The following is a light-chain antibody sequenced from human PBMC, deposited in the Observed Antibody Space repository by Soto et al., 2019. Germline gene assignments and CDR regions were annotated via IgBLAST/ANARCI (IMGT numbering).Light chain of an antibody. CDR1: QSISSW. CDR3: QQYNSYQYT. V-gene: IGKV1-5*01. Sequence: DIQMTQSPSTLSASVGDRVTITCRASQSISSWLAWYQQKPGKAPKLLIYDASSLESGFPSRFSGSGSGTEFTLTISSLQPDDFATYSCQQYNSYQYTFGQGTKLEIK. CDR2: DAS. J-gene: IGKJ2*01.